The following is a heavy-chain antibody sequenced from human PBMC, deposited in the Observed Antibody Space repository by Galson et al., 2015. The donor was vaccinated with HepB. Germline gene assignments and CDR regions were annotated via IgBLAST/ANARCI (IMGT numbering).Heavy chain of an antibody. D-gene: IGHD5-12*01. CDR1: GYTFSSYY. Sequence: SVKVSCKASGYTFSSYYMHWVRQAPGQGLEWMGIINPSGGSTSYAQKFQGRLTTTRDTSTRTVYMELSSLRSEDTAVYYCARDRSGYGRFDPWGQGTLVTVSS. J-gene: IGHJ5*02. CDR3: ARDRSGYGRFDP. CDR2: INPSGGST. V-gene: IGHV1-46*01.